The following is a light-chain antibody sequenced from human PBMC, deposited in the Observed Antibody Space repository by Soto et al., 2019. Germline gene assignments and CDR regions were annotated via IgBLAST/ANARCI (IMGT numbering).Light chain of an antibody. V-gene: IGKV3-20*01. CDR2: DAS. J-gene: IGKJ1*01. CDR1: QSVSSY. CDR3: QQYGSSPRT. Sequence: EIVLTQSPATLSLSPGERSTLSFISSQSVSSYLAWYQQKPGQAPRLLIYDASNRATGIPARFSGSGSGTDFTLTISRLEPEDFAVYYCQQYGSSPRTFGQGTKVDI.